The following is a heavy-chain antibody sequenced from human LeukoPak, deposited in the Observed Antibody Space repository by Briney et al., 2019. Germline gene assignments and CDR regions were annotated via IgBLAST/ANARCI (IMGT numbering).Heavy chain of an antibody. Sequence: SETLSLTCTVSGGSISSYYWSWIRQPPGKGLEWIGYIYYSGSTNYNPSLKSRVTISVDTSKNQFSLKLSSVTAADTAVYYCAGVARYYYDSSGYFDRYNSYYFDYWGQGTLVTVSS. CDR3: AGVARYYYDSSGYFDRYNSYYFDY. J-gene: IGHJ4*02. CDR2: IYYSGST. V-gene: IGHV4-59*01. CDR1: GGSISSYY. D-gene: IGHD3-22*01.